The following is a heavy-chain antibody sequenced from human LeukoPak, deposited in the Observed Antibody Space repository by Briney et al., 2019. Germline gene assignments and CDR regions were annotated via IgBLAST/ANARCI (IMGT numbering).Heavy chain of an antibody. CDR3: ARRGGTSGWGAFDI. V-gene: IGHV3-23*01. CDR1: GFTFSSHA. Sequence: GGSLRLSCAASGFTFSSHAMNWVRQPPGKGLDWVSSIDKSGDGAFYADSVKGRFTISRDNSKNTLYLQMNSLRREDTAVYYCARRGGTSGWGAFDIWGQGAMVTVSS. CDR2: IDKSGDGA. J-gene: IGHJ3*02. D-gene: IGHD2-2*01.